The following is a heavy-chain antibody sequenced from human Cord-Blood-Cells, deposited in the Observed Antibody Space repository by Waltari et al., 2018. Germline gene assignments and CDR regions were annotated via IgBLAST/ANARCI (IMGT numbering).Heavy chain of an antibody. CDR1: GGSLSSSRYY. CDR2: IYYSGST. J-gene: IGHJ4*02. Sequence: QLQLQESGPGLVKPSETLSLTCTVSGGSLSSSRYYWGCTRQPPGKGLEWIGSIYYSGSTYYNPSLKSRVTISVDTSKNQFSLKLSSVTAADTAVYYCARQTTVTTYYFDYWGQGTLVTVSS. V-gene: IGHV4-39*01. CDR3: ARQTTVTTYYFDY. D-gene: IGHD4-17*01.